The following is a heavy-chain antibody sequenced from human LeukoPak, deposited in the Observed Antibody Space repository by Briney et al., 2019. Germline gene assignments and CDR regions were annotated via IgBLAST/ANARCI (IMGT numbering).Heavy chain of an antibody. D-gene: IGHD3-22*01. J-gene: IGHJ4*02. CDR3: VTYYYGSSAPKRNY. V-gene: IGHV4-34*01. CDR1: GGSFSDYF. Sequence: KSSETLSLTCAVYGGSFSDYFWSWIRQPPGKGLEWHGEISHSGSTTYNPSLRSRVTISGDTSKKQFFLKLSSVTAADTAVYYCVTYYYGSSAPKRNYWGQGILVTVSS. CDR2: ISHSGST.